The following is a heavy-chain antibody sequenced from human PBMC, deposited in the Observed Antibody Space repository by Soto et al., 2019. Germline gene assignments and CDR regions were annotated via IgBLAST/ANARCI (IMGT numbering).Heavy chain of an antibody. Sequence: QVQLVESGGGVVQPGRSLRLSCAASGFTFSSYAMHWVRQAPGKGLEWVAVISYDGSNKYYADSVKGRFTISRDNSKNTLYLQMNSLRAEDTAVYYCARTNAPTLCFGATSGLNWFDPWGQGTLVTVSS. CDR2: ISYDGSNK. CDR1: GFTFSSYA. D-gene: IGHD3-10*01. CDR3: ARTNAPTLCFGATSGLNWFDP. V-gene: IGHV3-30-3*01. J-gene: IGHJ5*02.